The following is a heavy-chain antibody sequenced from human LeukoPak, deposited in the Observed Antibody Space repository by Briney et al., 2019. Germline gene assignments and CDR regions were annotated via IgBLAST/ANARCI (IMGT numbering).Heavy chain of an antibody. V-gene: IGHV3-23*01. CDR1: GFSFSTYG. CDR3: AKASSSSWYLSDY. D-gene: IGHD6-13*01. J-gene: IGHJ4*02. Sequence: PGGSLRLSCAASGFSFSTYGMSWVRQAPGKGLEWVSTISGSGGSTYYADSVKGRFTISRDNSKNTLSLQMNSLRAEDTAVYYCAKASSSSWYLSDYWGQGTLVIVSS. CDR2: ISGSGGST.